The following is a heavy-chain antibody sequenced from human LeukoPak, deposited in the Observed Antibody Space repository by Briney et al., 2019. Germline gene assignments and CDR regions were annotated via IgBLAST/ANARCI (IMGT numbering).Heavy chain of an antibody. CDR1: GGSFSGYY. CDR2: INHSGST. Sequence: SETLSLTCAVYGGSFSGYYWSWIRQPPGKGLEWIGEINHSGSTNYNPSLKSRVTISVDTSKNQSSLKLSSVTAADTAVYYCARPYPVALDAFDIWGQGTMVTVSS. D-gene: IGHD5-12*01. J-gene: IGHJ3*02. V-gene: IGHV4-34*01. CDR3: ARPYPVALDAFDI.